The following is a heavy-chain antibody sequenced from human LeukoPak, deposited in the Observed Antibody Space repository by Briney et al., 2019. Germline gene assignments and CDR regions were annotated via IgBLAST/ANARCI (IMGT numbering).Heavy chain of an antibody. V-gene: IGHV3-30*03. CDR2: ISYDGSNK. D-gene: IGHD6-6*01. J-gene: IGHJ3*02. Sequence: HAGGSLRLSCAASGFSFSSYGMHWVRQAPGKGLEWVAVISYDGSNKYDADSVKGRVTISRDNAKNSLYLQMNSLRAEDTAVYYCARVGIAARGAFDIWGQGTMVTVSS. CDR3: ARVGIAARGAFDI. CDR1: GFSFSSYG.